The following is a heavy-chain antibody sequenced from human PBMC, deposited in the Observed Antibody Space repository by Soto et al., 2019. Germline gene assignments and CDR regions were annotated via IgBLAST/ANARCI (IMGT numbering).Heavy chain of an antibody. CDR1: GFSLTTSGVG. D-gene: IGHD5-18*01. Sequence: QITLKESGPMLVKPTQALTLTCTCSGFSLTTSGVGVGWIRQPPGQALEWPALVYWDDDKRYSPCLTKRLTPSSDTSKNRVVLTLTNVDPTNTGTYFCAHKGGFGYPESWGQGIMVTVSS. V-gene: IGHV2-5*02. CDR2: VYWDDDK. J-gene: IGHJ5*02. CDR3: AHKGGFGYPES.